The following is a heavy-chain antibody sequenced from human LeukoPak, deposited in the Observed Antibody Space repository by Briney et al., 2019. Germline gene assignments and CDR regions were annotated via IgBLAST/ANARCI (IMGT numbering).Heavy chain of an antibody. V-gene: IGHV3-48*01. Sequence: GGSLRLSCAASGFTFRSYSMNWVRQAPGQGLEWISYTCSARSTIYYADSVKGRFTISRDNANNSLFLQMNSLRVEDTAMYYCVREDSSGYAWGQGTLVTVSS. CDR2: TCSARSTI. CDR1: GFTFRSYS. D-gene: IGHD3-9*01. CDR3: VREDSSGYA. J-gene: IGHJ5*02.